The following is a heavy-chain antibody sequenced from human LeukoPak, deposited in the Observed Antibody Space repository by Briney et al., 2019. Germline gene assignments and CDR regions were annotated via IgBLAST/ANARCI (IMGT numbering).Heavy chain of an antibody. Sequence: GGSLRLSCAASGFTFSNYAMSWVRQAPGKGLEWVSAISGSGGSTHYADSVMGRFTISRDNSRNTLFLQLNSPRAEDTAVYYCAKGPYSNLRYFYMDVWGEGTTVTVSS. CDR1: GFTFSNYA. V-gene: IGHV3-23*01. CDR2: ISGSGGST. CDR3: AKGPYSNLRYFYMDV. D-gene: IGHD4-11*01. J-gene: IGHJ6*03.